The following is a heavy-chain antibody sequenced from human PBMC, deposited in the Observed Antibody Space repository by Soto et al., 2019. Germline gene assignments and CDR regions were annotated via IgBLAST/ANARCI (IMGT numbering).Heavy chain of an antibody. CDR3: ARPQNDSPTYYFDY. CDR1: GGTFSSYA. CDR2: DIPIFGTA. D-gene: IGHD3-16*01. V-gene: IGHV1-69*13. Sequence: ASVKVSCKASGGTFSSYAISWVRQAPGQGLEWMGGDIPIFGTANYAQKFEGRVTITADESTSTAYMELSSLRSEDTAVYYCARPQNDSPTYYFDYWGQGTLVTVSS. J-gene: IGHJ4*02.